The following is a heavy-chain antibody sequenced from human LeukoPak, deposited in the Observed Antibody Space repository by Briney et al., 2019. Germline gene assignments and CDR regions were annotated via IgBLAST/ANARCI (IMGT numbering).Heavy chain of an antibody. J-gene: IGHJ4*02. CDR2: ISYDGSKN. V-gene: IGHV3-30*04. CDR3: ARDSSGDYAVDY. D-gene: IGHD4-17*01. CDR1: GFTFSSHA. Sequence: PGGSLRLSCAASGFTFSSHAMHWVRQAPGKGLEWVAFISYDGSKNYYADSVKGRFTISRDNSRNTLYLQMNSLRAEDTAVYYCARDSSGDYAVDYWGQGTLVSVSS.